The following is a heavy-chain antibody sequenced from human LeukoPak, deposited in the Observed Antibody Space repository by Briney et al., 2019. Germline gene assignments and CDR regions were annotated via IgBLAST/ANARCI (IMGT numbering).Heavy chain of an antibody. Sequence: PGRSLRLSCAASGFTFSSYGTHWVRQAPGKGLEWVAFIRYGGSNKYYADSVKGRFTISRDNSKNTLYLQMNSLRAEDTAVYYCATFPEASGIAAAWGQGTLVTVSS. CDR2: IRYGGSNK. CDR3: ATFPEASGIAAA. D-gene: IGHD6-13*01. CDR1: GFTFSSYG. V-gene: IGHV3-30*02. J-gene: IGHJ4*02.